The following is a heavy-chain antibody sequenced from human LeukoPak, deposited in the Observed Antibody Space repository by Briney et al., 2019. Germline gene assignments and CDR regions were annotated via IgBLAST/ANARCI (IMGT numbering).Heavy chain of an antibody. J-gene: IGHJ5*02. D-gene: IGHD2-8*01. CDR2: IKNGGSP. CDR3: ARGRNIVLMVSHVWFDP. V-gene: IGHV4-34*01. Sequence: GSLRLSCAASGFTFSSYAMSWIRQPPGKGLEWVGHIKNGGSPNYNPPLKSRVTISVGTSKNQFSLTVSSVTAADTAVYYCARGRNIVLMVSHVWFDPWGQGTLVTVSS. CDR1: GFTFSSYA.